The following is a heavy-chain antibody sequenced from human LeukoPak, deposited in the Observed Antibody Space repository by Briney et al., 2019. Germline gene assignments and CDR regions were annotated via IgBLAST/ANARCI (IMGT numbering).Heavy chain of an antibody. CDR2: FDPEDGET. V-gene: IGHV1-24*01. J-gene: IGHJ4*02. CDR3: ATTAFMITFGGVIGTYYFDY. Sequence: GASVKVSCKASGYTFTSYDINWVRQATGQGLEWMGGFDPEDGETIYAQKFQGRVTMTEDTSTDTAYMELSSLRSEDTAVYYCATTAFMITFGGVIGTYYFDYWGQGTLVTVSS. D-gene: IGHD3-16*02. CDR1: GYTFTSYD.